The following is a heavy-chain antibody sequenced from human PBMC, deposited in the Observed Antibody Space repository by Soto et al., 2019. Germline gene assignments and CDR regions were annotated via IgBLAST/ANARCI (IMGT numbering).Heavy chain of an antibody. CDR1: GFTFSSYG. V-gene: IGHV3-33*01. Sequence: QVQLVESGGGVVQPGRSLRLSCAASGFTFSSYGMHWVRQAPGKGLEWVAVIWYDGSNKYYADSVKDRFTISRDNSKNTLYLQMNSLRAEDTAVYYCARGPTYYDFWSGYSVWFDPWGQGTLVTVSS. J-gene: IGHJ5*02. CDR2: IWYDGSNK. CDR3: ARGPTYYDFWSGYSVWFDP. D-gene: IGHD3-3*01.